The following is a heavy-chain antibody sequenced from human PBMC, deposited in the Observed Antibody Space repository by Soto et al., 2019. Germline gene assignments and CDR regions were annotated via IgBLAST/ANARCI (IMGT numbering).Heavy chain of an antibody. V-gene: IGHV3-21*01. J-gene: IGHJ4*02. Sequence: GGSLRLSCTVSGFAFNNYGINWVRQAPGKGLEWVSSISKSDYTYYSDSVKGRFTISRDNAKNSVSLQMNTLRVEDTAVYYCAREDSIIIPAVSDFWGLGTLVTVSS. CDR2: ISKSDYT. D-gene: IGHD3-22*01. CDR3: AREDSIIIPAVSDF. CDR1: GFAFNNYG.